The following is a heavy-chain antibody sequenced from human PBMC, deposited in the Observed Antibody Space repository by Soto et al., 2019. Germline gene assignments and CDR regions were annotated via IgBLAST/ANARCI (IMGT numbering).Heavy chain of an antibody. V-gene: IGHV4-39*01. CDR1: GGSISSSSYY. CDR3: ARQIDSSGYYWFDP. CDR2: IYYSGST. J-gene: IGHJ5*02. Sequence: SETLSLTCTVSGGSISSSSYYWGWIRQPPGKGLEWIGGIYYSGSTYYNPSLKSRVTISVDTSKNQFSLKLSSVTAADTAVYYCARQIDSSGYYWFDPWGQGTLVTVSS. D-gene: IGHD3-22*01.